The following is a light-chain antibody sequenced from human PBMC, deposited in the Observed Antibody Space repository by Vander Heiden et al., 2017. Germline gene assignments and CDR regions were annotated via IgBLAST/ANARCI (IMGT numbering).Light chain of an antibody. J-gene: IGKJ5*01. Sequence: EIVLTQSPDFLSVTPKEKVTITCRASQSIGSSLHWYQQKPNQSPRLLITYASQSFSGVPAGFSGSGSGTDFTLTINSLDDEDAATYYCHQSYTLPITFGQGTRLEIK. CDR3: HQSYTLPIT. CDR1: QSIGSS. CDR2: YAS. V-gene: IGKV6-21*01.